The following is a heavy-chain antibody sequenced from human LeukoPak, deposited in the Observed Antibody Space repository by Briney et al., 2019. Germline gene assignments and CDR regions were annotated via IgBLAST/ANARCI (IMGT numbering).Heavy chain of an antibody. V-gene: IGHV4-61*01. CDR1: GGSVNSGTYY. Sequence: SETLSLTCPVSGGSVNSGTYYWSWIRQPPGKGLAWIGYISYSGTTNYNPSLKSRVTISLDTSKSQFSLQLNSVTAADTAVYYCARVPIAAAGSNWFDPWGQGILVTVSS. J-gene: IGHJ5*02. D-gene: IGHD6-13*01. CDR2: ISYSGTT. CDR3: ARVPIAAAGSNWFDP.